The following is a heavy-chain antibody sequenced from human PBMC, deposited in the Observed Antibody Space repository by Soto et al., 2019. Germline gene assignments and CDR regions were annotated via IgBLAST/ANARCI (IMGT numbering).Heavy chain of an antibody. CDR1: GFTFSSYW. CDR2: INSDGSST. Sequence: GGSLRLSCAASGFTFSSYWMHWVRQAPGKGLVWVSRINSDGSSTSYADSVKGRFTISRDNAKNTLYLQKNSLRAEDTVVYYCAREGYTWNDFDYWGQGTLVTVSS. V-gene: IGHV3-74*01. J-gene: IGHJ4*02. D-gene: IGHD1-1*01. CDR3: AREGYTWNDFDY.